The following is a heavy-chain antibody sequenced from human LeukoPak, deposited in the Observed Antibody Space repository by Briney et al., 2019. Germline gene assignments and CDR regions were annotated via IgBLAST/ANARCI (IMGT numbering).Heavy chain of an antibody. Sequence: SETLSLTCTVSGGSISSHYWSWIRQPPGEGLEWIGYIYYSGSTNYNPSLKSRVTISVDTSKSQFSLNLTSVTAADTAVYYCARSDYTYGSDFWGQGTRVTVSS. CDR1: GGSISSHY. D-gene: IGHD5-18*01. CDR3: ARSDYTYGSDF. CDR2: IYYSGST. J-gene: IGHJ4*02. V-gene: IGHV4-59*11.